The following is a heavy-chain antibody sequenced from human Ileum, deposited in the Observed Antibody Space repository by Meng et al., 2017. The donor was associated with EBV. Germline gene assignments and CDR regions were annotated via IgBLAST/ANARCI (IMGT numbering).Heavy chain of an antibody. Sequence: QLPGSGPGWVKPSGILSLPCPFCGDSISGDIWWSWVRQPPGKGLEWIGEVYHRGDTNYNPSLKSRVDISVDKSKNQFYLSLFSVTAADTAVYYCGRDQGRELINHWGQGTLVTVSS. CDR2: VYHRGDT. D-gene: IGHD1-7*01. CDR1: GDSISGDIW. V-gene: IGHV4-4*02. J-gene: IGHJ4*02. CDR3: GRDQGRELINH.